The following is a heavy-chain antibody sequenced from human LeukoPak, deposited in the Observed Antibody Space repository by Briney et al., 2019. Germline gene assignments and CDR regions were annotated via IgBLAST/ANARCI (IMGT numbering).Heavy chain of an antibody. Sequence: PSETLSLTCTVSGGSISGTAYYWGWIRQSPGKGLEWIGSVYYTGSIYYNPSLKSRVTTSVDTSRNQFSLKLNCVTAADTAVYYCARRHEGLYYNGMDVWGQGTTVTVSS. CDR1: GGSISGTAYY. J-gene: IGHJ6*02. CDR3: ARRHEGLYYNGMDV. CDR2: VYYTGSI. V-gene: IGHV4-39*01.